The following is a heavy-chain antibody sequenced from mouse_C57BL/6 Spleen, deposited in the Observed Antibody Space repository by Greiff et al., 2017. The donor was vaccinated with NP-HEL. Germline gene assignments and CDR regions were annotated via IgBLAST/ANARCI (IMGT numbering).Heavy chain of an antibody. V-gene: IGHV1-82*01. D-gene: IGHD1-1*01. Sequence: QVQLQQSGPELVKPGASVKISCKASGYAFSSSWMNWVKQRPGKGLEWIGRIYPGDGDTNYNGKFKGKATLTADKSSSTAYMQLSSLTSEDSAVYVGARLYYGSVAWFAYWGQGTLVTVSA. CDR3: ARLYYGSVAWFAY. J-gene: IGHJ3*01. CDR2: IYPGDGDT. CDR1: GYAFSSSW.